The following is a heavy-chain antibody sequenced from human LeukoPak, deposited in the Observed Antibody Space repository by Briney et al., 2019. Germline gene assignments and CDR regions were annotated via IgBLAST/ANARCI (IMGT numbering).Heavy chain of an antibody. J-gene: IGHJ4*02. Sequence: GGSLRLSCAVSGSTFSDHYMDWVRQSPGRGLEWVARSRNKANSYTTEYAASVKGRFTISRDDSKNSLFLQMNSLKTEDTAVYYCVRGKNSFDYWGQGTLLTVSS. CDR3: VRGKNSFDY. CDR1: GSTFSDHY. V-gene: IGHV3-72*01. D-gene: IGHD3-10*01. CDR2: SRNKANSYTT.